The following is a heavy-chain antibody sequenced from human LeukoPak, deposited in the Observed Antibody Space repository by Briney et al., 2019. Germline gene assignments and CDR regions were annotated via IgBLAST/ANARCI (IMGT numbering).Heavy chain of an antibody. Sequence: GGSLRLSCAASGFTFSSYSMNWVRQAPGKGLEWVSSISSSSSYIYYADSVKGRFTISRDNAKNSLYLQMNSLRAEDTAVYYCARECGAAGYFDWLPPYYYGMDVWGQGTTVTVSS. D-gene: IGHD3-9*01. CDR1: GFTFSSYS. CDR2: ISSSSSYI. CDR3: ARECGAAGYFDWLPPYYYGMDV. J-gene: IGHJ6*02. V-gene: IGHV3-21*01.